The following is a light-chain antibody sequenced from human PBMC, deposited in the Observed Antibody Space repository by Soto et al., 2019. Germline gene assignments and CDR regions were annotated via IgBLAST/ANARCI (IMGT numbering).Light chain of an antibody. CDR3: QQYDKWPLT. J-gene: IGKJ4*01. Sequence: EIVMTQSPATLSVSPGERATLSCRASQSVDINLAWYQQKPGQAPRLLIFGASTRATGIPARFSGSGSGTDFTLTISSLQSEDFGVYSCQQYDKWPLTFGGGTKVEIK. CDR1: QSVDIN. V-gene: IGKV3D-15*01. CDR2: GAS.